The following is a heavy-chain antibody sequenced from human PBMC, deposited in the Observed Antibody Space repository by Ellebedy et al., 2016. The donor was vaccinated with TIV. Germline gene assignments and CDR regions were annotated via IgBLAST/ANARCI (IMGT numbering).Heavy chain of an antibody. D-gene: IGHD5-18*01. V-gene: IGHV3-21*01. CDR1: GFTFSSYS. J-gene: IGHJ5*02. CDR2: ISSSSSYI. Sequence: GGSLRLSCAASGFTFSSYSMNWVRQAPGKGLEWVSSISSSSSYIYYADSVKGRFTISRGNAKNSLYLQMNSLRAEDTAVYYCARVDTAARKWFDPWGQGTLVTVSS. CDR3: ARVDTAARKWFDP.